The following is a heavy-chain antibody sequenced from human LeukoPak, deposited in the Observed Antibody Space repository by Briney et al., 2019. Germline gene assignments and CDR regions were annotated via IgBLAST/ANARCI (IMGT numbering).Heavy chain of an antibody. J-gene: IGHJ6*04. CDR3: AGVSGDIVVVPAAYYYYYGMDV. Sequence: GASVKVSCTASGCTFSSYAISWVRQAPGQGLEWMGGIIPICGTAYYAQKFQGRVTITADKSTSTAYMELSSLRSEDTAVYYCAGVSGDIVVVPAAYYYYYGMDVWGKGTTVTVSS. CDR2: IIPICGTA. V-gene: IGHV1-69*06. D-gene: IGHD2-2*01. CDR1: GCTFSSYA.